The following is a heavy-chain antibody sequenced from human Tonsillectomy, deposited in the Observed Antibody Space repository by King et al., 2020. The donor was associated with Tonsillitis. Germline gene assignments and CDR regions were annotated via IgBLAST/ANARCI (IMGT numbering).Heavy chain of an antibody. CDR1: GFTFSSYS. CDR2: ISSSSSYI. D-gene: IGHD5-24*01. J-gene: IGHJ4*02. V-gene: IGHV3-21*01. Sequence: VQLVESGGGLVKPGGSLRLSCAASGFTFSSYSMNWVRQAPGKGLEWVSSISSSSSYIYYADSVKGRFTISRDNAKNSLYLQMNSLRAEVTAVYYCARDRGDGYNPYYFDYWGQGTLVTVSS. CDR3: ARDRGDGYNPYYFDY.